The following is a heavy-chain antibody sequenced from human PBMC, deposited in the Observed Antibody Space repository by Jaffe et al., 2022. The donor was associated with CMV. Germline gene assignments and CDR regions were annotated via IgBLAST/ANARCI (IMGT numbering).Heavy chain of an antibody. CDR3: ARIAVAGNLDY. V-gene: IGHV4-34*01. D-gene: IGHD6-19*01. Sequence: QVQLQQWGAGLLKPSETLSLTCAVYGGSFSGYYWSWIRQPPGKGLEWIGEINHSGSTNYNPSLKSRVTISVDTSKNQFSLKLSSVTAADTAVYYCARIAVAGNLDYWGQGTLVTVSS. CDR2: INHSGST. CDR1: GGSFSGYY. J-gene: IGHJ4*02.